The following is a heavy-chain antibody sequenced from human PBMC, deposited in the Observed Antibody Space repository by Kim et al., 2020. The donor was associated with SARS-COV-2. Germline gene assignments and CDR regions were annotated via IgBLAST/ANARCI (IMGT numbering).Heavy chain of an antibody. Sequence: GGSLRLSCAASGFTVSSNYMSWVRQAPGKGLEWVSVLYSGGSTYYADSGKGRYTISRDNSKKTLLLQMNSLRAEDTAVYYCARGSPPPQMDVWGKGATGPVSS. V-gene: IGHV3-66*01. CDR3: ARGSPPPQMDV. CDR1: GFTVSSNY. CDR2: LYSGGST. J-gene: IGHJ6*04.